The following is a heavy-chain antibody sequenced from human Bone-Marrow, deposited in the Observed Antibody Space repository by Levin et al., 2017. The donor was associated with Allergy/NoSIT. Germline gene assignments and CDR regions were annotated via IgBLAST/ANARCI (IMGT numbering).Heavy chain of an antibody. CDR2: IKSKTDGGTT. CDR1: GFTFSNAW. J-gene: IGHJ6*02. CDR3: TTSFSLYDFWSGYSHYYGMDV. Sequence: GESLKISCAASGFTFSNAWMNWVRQAPGKGLEWVGRIKSKTDGGTTDYAAPVKGRFTISRDDSKNTLYLQMNSLKTEDTAVYYCTTSFSLYDFWSGYSHYYGMDVWGQGTTVTVSS. V-gene: IGHV3-15*07. D-gene: IGHD3-3*01.